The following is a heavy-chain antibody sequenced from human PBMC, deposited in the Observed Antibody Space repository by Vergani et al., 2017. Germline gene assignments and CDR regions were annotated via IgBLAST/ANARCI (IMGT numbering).Heavy chain of an antibody. CDR3: ARTCYYDSSGYSRAFDI. J-gene: IGHJ4*02. CDR2: IYPGDSDT. CDR1: GYSFTSYW. V-gene: IGHV5-51*03. D-gene: IGHD3-22*01. Sequence: EVPLVQSGAVVKKPGESLKISCKGSGYSFTSYWIGWVRQMPGKGLEWMGIIYPGDSDTRYSPSFQGQVTISADKSISTAYLQWSSLKATDTAMYYCARTCYYDSSGYSRAFDIWGQGTLVTVSS.